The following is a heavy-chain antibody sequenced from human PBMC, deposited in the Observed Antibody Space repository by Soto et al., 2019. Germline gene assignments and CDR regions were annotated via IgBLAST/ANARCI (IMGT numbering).Heavy chain of an antibody. J-gene: IGHJ4*02. D-gene: IGHD1-26*01. CDR2: IKSKTDGGTT. Sequence: EVQLVESGGGLVKPGGSLRLSCAASGFTFSNAWMSWVRQAPGKGLEWVGRIKSKTDGGTTDYAAPVKGRLTISRDDSKNTLYLQMNSLKTEDTAVYYCTTEDSGSYYFGGAFFYWGQGTLVTVSS. CDR1: GFTFSNAW. V-gene: IGHV3-15*01. CDR3: TTEDSGSYYFGGAFFY.